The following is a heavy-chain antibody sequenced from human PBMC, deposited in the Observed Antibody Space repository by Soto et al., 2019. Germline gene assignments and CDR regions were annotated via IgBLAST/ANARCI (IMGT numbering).Heavy chain of an antibody. D-gene: IGHD2-2*02. CDR2: ISGSGGST. CDR1: GFTFSSYA. Sequence: GGSLRFSCAASGFTFSSYAMSWVRQAPGKGLEWVSAISGSGGSTYYADSVKGRFTISRDNSKNTLYLQMNSLRAEDTAVYYCAKDSLIVVVPAAILYFDYWGQGTLVTVSS. V-gene: IGHV3-23*01. CDR3: AKDSLIVVVPAAILYFDY. J-gene: IGHJ4*02.